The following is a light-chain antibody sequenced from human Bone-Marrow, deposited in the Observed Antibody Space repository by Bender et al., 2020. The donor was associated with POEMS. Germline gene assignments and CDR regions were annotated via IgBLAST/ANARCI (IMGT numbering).Light chain of an antibody. J-gene: IGLJ3*02. Sequence: QSALTQPPSASGSPGQSVTISCTGSSGDVGAYDFVSWFQQHPGKAPKILIYDVTTRLSGVSNRFSGSKSGNTAFLTVSGLQAEDEAEYYCASHAGSSVAFGGGTRLTVL. CDR1: SGDVGAYDF. CDR3: ASHAGSSVA. CDR2: DVT. V-gene: IGLV2-8*01.